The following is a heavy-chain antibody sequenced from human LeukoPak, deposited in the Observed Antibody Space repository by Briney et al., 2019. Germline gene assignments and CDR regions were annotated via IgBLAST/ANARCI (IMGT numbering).Heavy chain of an antibody. CDR1: GFTFSSYS. CDR2: ISSSSSYI. CDR3: ARGPRNSSSYQYFQH. V-gene: IGHV3-21*01. J-gene: IGHJ1*01. D-gene: IGHD6-13*01. Sequence: GGSLGLSCTASGFTFSSYSMNWVRQAPGKGLEWVSSISSSSSYIYYADSVKGRFTISRDNAKNSLSLQMNGLRADDTAVYYCARGPRNSSSYQYFQHWGQGTLITVSS.